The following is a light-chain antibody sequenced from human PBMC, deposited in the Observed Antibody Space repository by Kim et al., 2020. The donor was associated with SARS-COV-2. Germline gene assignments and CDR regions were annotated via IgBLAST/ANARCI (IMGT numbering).Light chain of an antibody. J-gene: IGKJ2*01. V-gene: IGKV3-15*01. CDR3: QQYNNWHT. Sequence: LSLTAGESATLSCRASQSVSSNLAWYQQKPGQAPRLLIYGASTRATGIPARFSGSGSGTEFTLTISSLQSEDFAVYYCQQYNNWHTFGQGTKLE. CDR1: QSVSSN. CDR2: GAS.